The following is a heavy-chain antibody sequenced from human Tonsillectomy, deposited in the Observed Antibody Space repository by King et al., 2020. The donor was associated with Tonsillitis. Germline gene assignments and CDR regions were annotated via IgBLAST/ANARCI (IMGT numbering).Heavy chain of an antibody. J-gene: IGHJ3*02. CDR2: IKHSGST. D-gene: IGHD2-2*01. V-gene: IGHV4-34*01. Sequence: VQLQQWGAGLLKPSETLSLTCAVYGGSFSGYYWSWIRHPPGKGLEWIGEIKHSGSTNYNPSLKSRVTITLDTSKNQFSLKLSSLTAADTAVYYCASGHPRSCSSTSCDLDAFDIWGQGTMVTV. CDR3: ASGHPRSCSSTSCDLDAFDI. CDR1: GGSFSGYY.